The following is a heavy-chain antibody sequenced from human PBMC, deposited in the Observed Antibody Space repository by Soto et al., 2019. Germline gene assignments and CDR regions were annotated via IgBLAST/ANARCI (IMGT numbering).Heavy chain of an antibody. CDR2: IYYSGST. CDR3: ARHGTIQLVFGY. D-gene: IGHD5-18*01. J-gene: IGHJ4*02. Sequence: SETLSLTCTVSGGSISSSSYYWGWIRQPPGKGLEWIGSIYYSGSTYYNPSLKSRVTISVDTSKNQFSLKLSSVTAADTAVYYCARHGTIQLVFGYWGQGTLVTVSS. V-gene: IGHV4-39*01. CDR1: GGSISSSSYY.